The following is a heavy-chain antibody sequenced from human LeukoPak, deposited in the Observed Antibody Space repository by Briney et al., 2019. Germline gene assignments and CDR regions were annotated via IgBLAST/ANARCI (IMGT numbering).Heavy chain of an antibody. CDR1: GYPFTTWE. Sequence: ASVKVSCKTSGYPFTTWEINWVRQAAGQGLEWMGWVHPNSGNSAYAQKFQGRVTMTRDTSISTAYMELSGLRFDDTAVYFCARGPRNDPWGQGTLVTVSS. V-gene: IGHV1-8*01. CDR2: VHPNSGNS. CDR3: ARGPRNDP. J-gene: IGHJ5*02. D-gene: IGHD1-14*01.